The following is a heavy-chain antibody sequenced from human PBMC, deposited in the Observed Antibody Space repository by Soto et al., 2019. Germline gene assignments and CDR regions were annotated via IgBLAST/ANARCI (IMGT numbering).Heavy chain of an antibody. V-gene: IGHV1-69*01. Sequence: QLRLVQSGAEVRKPGSSVKVSCKAPGDTFTNYAISWLRLVPGQGLEWMGGIRPFVEAADLAQKFRGRLIISADASTSTGYMDWSNLRSEDTAIYDCERGGYSNSWSFDDWGQGALITV. D-gene: IGHD2-21*01. CDR2: IRPFVEAA. CDR3: ERGGYSNSWSFDD. CDR1: GDTFTNYA. J-gene: IGHJ4*02.